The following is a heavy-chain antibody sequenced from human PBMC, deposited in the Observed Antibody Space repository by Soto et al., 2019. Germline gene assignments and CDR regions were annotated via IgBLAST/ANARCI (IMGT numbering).Heavy chain of an antibody. D-gene: IGHD3-3*01. CDR2: INPNSGGT. CDR1: GYTFTGYY. V-gene: IGHV1-2*04. CDR3: ARDGHDFWSGMDV. Sequence: ASVKVSCKASGYTFTGYYMHWVRQAPGQGLEWMGWINPNSGGTNYAQKFQGWVTMTRDTSISTAYMELSRLRSDDTAVYYCARDGHDFWSGMDVWGQGTTVTVSS. J-gene: IGHJ6*02.